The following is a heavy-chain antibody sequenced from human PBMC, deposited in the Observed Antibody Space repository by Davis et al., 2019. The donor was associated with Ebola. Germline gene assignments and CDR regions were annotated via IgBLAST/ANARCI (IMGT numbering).Heavy chain of an antibody. CDR2: ISYDGRNK. V-gene: IGHV3-30*02. Sequence: GGSLRLSCAASGFSFSSYAMHWVRQAPGKGLEWVAFISYDGRNKYYADSVKGRFTFSRDNSKNTLYLQMNSLRAEDTAVYYCAKDYFDYWGQGTLVTVSS. J-gene: IGHJ4*02. CDR3: AKDYFDY. CDR1: GFSFSSYA.